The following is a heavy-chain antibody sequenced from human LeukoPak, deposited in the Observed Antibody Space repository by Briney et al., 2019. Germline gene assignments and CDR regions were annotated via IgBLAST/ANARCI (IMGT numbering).Heavy chain of an antibody. Sequence: GGSLRLSCAASGFTFSSYWMSWVRQDPGKGLEWVANIKQDGSEKYYVDAVKGRFTISRDNAKNSLYLQMNSLSAEDTAIYYCARVPRSAGYYYDTSGYPDYGGQGTLVTASS. J-gene: IGHJ4*02. CDR2: IKQDGSEK. CDR3: ARVPRSAGYYYDTSGYPDY. CDR1: GFTFSSYW. D-gene: IGHD3-22*01. V-gene: IGHV3-7*01.